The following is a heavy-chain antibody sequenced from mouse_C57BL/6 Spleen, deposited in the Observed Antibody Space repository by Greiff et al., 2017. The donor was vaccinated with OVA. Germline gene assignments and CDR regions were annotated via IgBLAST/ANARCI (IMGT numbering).Heavy chain of an antibody. J-gene: IGHJ4*01. Sequence: EVQLVESGPELVKPGASVKISCKASGYSFTDYNMNWVKQSNGKSLEWIGVINPNYGTTSYNQKFKGKATLTVDQSSSTAYMQLNSLTSEDSAVYYCARGDYYGSYYAMDYWGQGTSVTVSS. CDR2: INPNYGTT. V-gene: IGHV1-39*01. D-gene: IGHD1-1*01. CDR3: ARGDYYGSYYAMDY. CDR1: GYSFTDYN.